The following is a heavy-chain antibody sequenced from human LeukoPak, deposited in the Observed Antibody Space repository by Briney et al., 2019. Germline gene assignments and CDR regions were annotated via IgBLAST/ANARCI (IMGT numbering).Heavy chain of an antibody. CDR3: ARQGDSGWYYFDY. CDR2: IYHSGST. V-gene: IGHV4-4*02. D-gene: IGHD6-19*01. Sequence: PSGTLSLTCAVSGGSISSSNWWSWVRQPPGKGLEWTGEIYHSGSTNYNPSLKSRVTISVDKSKNQFSLKLTSVTAADTAAYYCARQGDSGWYYFDYWGQGTLVTVSS. CDR1: GGSISSSNW. J-gene: IGHJ4*02.